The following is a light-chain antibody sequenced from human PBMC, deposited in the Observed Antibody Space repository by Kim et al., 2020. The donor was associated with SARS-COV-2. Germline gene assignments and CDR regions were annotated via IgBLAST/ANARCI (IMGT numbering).Light chain of an antibody. J-gene: IGKJ4*01. V-gene: IGKV4-1*01. CDR3: QQYYRTPLT. CDR1: KNTLDGVNNKNC. Sequence: ATISCKSSKNTLDGVNNKNCLGWYQQRPGQPPKLLIYWASTRESGVPDRFTGSGSGTDFTLTIGSLQPEDVAVYYCQQYYRTPLTFGGGTKVDIK. CDR2: WAS.